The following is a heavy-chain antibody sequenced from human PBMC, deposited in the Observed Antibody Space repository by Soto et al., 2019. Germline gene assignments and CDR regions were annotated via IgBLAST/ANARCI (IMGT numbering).Heavy chain of an antibody. CDR3: VKDGSSGWPYFGDMDV. V-gene: IGHV3-23*01. Sequence: EVQLLESGGGLVQPGGSLRLSCAASGFTFSTYAMSWVRQAPGKGLEWVSAISGSGGNTYYSDSVKGRFTISRDNSKNTMYLQMSSLRGEDTALYYCVKDGSSGWPYFGDMDVWGRGTTVTVSS. J-gene: IGHJ6*02. D-gene: IGHD6-19*01. CDR2: ISGSGGNT. CDR1: GFTFSTYA.